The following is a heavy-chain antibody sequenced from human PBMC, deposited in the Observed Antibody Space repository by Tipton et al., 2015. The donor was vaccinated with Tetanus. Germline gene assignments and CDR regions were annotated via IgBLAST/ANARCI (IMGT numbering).Heavy chain of an antibody. CDR3: VSGSALGN. D-gene: IGHD6-25*01. V-gene: IGHV3-21*01. CDR1: GFTFSTTK. J-gene: IGHJ4*02. Sequence: GSLRLSCGVSGFTFSTTKMNWVRQAPGRGLEWVSSIGSTSRYIYYADSLEGRFTISRDNAKNSLSLQMNSLRTDDTAIYYCVSGSALGNWGQGTLVTVSS. CDR2: IGSTSRYI.